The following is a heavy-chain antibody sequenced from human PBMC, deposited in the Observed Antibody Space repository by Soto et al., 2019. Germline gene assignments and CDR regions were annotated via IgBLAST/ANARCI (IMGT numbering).Heavy chain of an antibody. CDR2: ISWNSGSI. CDR3: AKDMSPEWLLDPAAFDI. CDR1: GFTFDDYA. Sequence: GGSLRLSCAASGFTFDDYAIHWVRQAPGKGLEWVSGISWNSGSIGYADSVKGRFTISRDNAKNSLYLQMNSLRAEDTALYYCAKDMSPEWLLDPAAFDIWGQGTMVTVSS. J-gene: IGHJ3*02. D-gene: IGHD3-3*01. V-gene: IGHV3-9*01.